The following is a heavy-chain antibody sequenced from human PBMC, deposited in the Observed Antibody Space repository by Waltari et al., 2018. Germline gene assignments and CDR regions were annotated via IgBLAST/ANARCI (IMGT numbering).Heavy chain of an antibody. D-gene: IGHD3-3*01. CDR2: IIPIFGTA. V-gene: IGHV1-69*08. J-gene: IGHJ4*02. CDR1: GGTFSSYA. CDR3: ASHTEWIFDN. Sequence: QVQLVQSGAEVKQPGSSVKVSCKASGGTFSSYAISWVGQAPGKGLEWMGRIIPIFGTANYAQKFQGRVTITADKSTSTAYMELSSLRSEDTAVYYCASHTEWIFDNWGQGTLVTVSS.